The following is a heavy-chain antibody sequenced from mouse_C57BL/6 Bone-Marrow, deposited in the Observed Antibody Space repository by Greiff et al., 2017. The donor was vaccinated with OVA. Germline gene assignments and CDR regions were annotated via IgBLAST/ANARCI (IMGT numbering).Heavy chain of an antibody. CDR2: IWGVGST. Sequence: VKVEESGPGLVAPSQSLSITCTVSGFSLTSYGVDWVRQSPGKGLEWLGVIWGVGSTNYNSALKSRLSISKDNSKSQVFLKMNSLQTDDTAMYYCARCYGSSYDYAMDYWGQGTSVTVSS. J-gene: IGHJ4*01. CDR1: GFSLTSYG. V-gene: IGHV2-6*01. CDR3: ARCYGSSYDYAMDY. D-gene: IGHD1-1*01.